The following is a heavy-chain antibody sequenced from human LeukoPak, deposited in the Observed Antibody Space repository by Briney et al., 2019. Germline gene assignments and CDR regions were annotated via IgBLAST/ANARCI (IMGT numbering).Heavy chain of an antibody. D-gene: IGHD4-23*01. Sequence: GGSLRLSCAASGFTFSSYAMSWVRQAPGKGLEWVSTIGSSGDSTYCADSVKGRFTISRDNSKNTLYLQMNSLRAEDTAVYYCAKIRWSPYYFDYWGQGTLVTVSS. CDR1: GFTFSSYA. V-gene: IGHV3-23*01. J-gene: IGHJ4*02. CDR2: IGSSGDST. CDR3: AKIRWSPYYFDY.